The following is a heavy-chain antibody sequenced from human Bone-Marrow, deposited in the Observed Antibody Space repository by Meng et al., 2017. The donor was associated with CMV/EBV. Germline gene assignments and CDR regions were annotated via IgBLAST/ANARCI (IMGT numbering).Heavy chain of an antibody. CDR2: IYSGGST. V-gene: IGHV3-53*01. CDR3: ARDSGPDYDILTGYHTDAFDI. Sequence: GESLKISCAASGFTVSSNYMSWVRQAPGKGLEWVSVIYSGGSTYYADSVKGRFTISRDNSKNTLYLQMNSLRAEDTAVYYCARDSGPDYDILTGYHTDAFDIWGQGTMVTVSS. D-gene: IGHD3-9*01. J-gene: IGHJ3*02. CDR1: GFTVSSNY.